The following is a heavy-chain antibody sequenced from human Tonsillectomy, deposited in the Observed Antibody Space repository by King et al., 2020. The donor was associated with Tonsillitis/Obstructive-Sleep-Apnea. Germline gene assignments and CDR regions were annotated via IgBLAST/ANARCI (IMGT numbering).Heavy chain of an antibody. CDR3: ARVLGYCSSTSCYVGGFDY. CDR1: GGSISSYY. D-gene: IGHD2-2*01. J-gene: IGHJ4*02. V-gene: IGHV4-59*01. CDR2: IYYSGST. Sequence: PLQESGPGLVKPSETLSLTCTVSGGSISSYYWSWIRQPPGKGLEWIGYIYYSGSTNYNPSLQSRVTISVDTSKNQFSLKLSSVTAADTAVYYCARVLGYCSSTSCYVGGFDYWGQGTLVTVSS.